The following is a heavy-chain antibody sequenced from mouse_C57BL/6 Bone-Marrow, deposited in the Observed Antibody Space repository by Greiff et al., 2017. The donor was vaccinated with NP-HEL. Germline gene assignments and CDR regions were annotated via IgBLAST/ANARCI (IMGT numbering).Heavy chain of an antibody. CDR3: ARHDGYLYYLDY. CDR1: GYAFSSYW. D-gene: IGHD2-3*01. V-gene: IGHV1-80*01. CDR2: IYPGDGDT. Sequence: VMLVESGAELVKPGASVKISCKASGYAFSSYWMNWVKQRPGKGLEWIGQIYPGDGDTNSNGKFKGKATLNADKSSSTAYMQLSSLTSEYSAVYFCARHDGYLYYLDYWGQGTTLTVSS. J-gene: IGHJ2*01.